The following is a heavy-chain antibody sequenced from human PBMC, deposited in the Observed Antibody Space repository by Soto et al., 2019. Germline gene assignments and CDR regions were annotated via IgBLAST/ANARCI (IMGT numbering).Heavy chain of an antibody. D-gene: IGHD4-17*01. V-gene: IGHV3-15*07. CDR2: IKSKTDGGTT. J-gene: IGHJ6*02. CDR1: GFTFSNAW. CDR3: ASETYGPYYYGMDV. Sequence: PGGSLRLSCAASGFTFSNAWMNWVRQAPGKGLEWVGRIKSKTDGGTTDYAAPVKGRFTISRDDSKNTLYLQMNSLKTEDTAVYYCASETYGPYYYGMDVWGQGTTVTVSS.